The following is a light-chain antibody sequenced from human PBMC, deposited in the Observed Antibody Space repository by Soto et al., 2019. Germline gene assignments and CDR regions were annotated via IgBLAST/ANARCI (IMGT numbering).Light chain of an antibody. CDR3: QQYGSSQFT. CDR2: DTS. J-gene: IGKJ3*01. Sequence: EIVLMQSPGTLSLSPGEGATLSCRASQSARSNYLAWYQQKPGQAPTVLIFDTSRRASGVPDRFSGSGSGTDFTLTISRLEPDDFAVYYCQQYGSSQFTFGPGTKVDIK. CDR1: QSARSNY. V-gene: IGKV3-20*01.